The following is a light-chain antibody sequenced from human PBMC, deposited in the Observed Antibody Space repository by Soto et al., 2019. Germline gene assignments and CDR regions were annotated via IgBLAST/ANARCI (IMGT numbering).Light chain of an antibody. J-gene: IGKJ1*01. V-gene: IGKV3-20*01. Sequence: EIVLTQSPGTLSLSPGERATLSCRASQSVSSSYLAWYQQKPGQAPRLLIYVASRRAPGIPDRFSGSESGTGFTPTISRLEPEHFAVYYCQQYCSSRWTFGQGTKVEIK. CDR2: VAS. CDR1: QSVSSSY. CDR3: QQYCSSRWT.